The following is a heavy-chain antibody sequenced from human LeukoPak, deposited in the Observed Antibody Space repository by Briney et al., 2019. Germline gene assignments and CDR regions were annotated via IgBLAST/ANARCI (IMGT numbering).Heavy chain of an antibody. V-gene: IGHV4-34*01. J-gene: IGHJ1*01. Sequence: PSETLSLTCAVYGGSFSGYYWGWIRQPPGKGLEWIGEINRGGSTSYVPSLKSRVTVSLDTSKKQFSLKLTSVTAADTGVYYCARGYDSGSYYQFWGQGTLVTVSS. D-gene: IGHD3-10*01. CDR1: GGSFSGYY. CDR2: INRGGST. CDR3: ARGYDSGSYYQF.